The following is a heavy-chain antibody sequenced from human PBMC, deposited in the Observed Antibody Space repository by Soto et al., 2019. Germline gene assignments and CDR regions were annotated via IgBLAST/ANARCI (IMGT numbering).Heavy chain of an antibody. CDR2: ISYDGSNK. Sequence: PGGSLRLSCAASGFTYSSYAMHWVRQAPVKGLEWVAVISYDGSNKYYADSVKGRFTISRDNSKNTLYLQMNSLRAEDTAVYYCARDGLDCSSTSCRHYYYYGMDVWGQGITVTVSS. CDR3: ARDGLDCSSTSCRHYYYYGMDV. V-gene: IGHV3-30-3*01. CDR1: GFTYSSYA. J-gene: IGHJ6*02. D-gene: IGHD2-2*01.